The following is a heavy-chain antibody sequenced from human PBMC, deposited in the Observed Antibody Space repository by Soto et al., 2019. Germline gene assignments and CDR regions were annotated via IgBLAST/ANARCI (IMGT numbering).Heavy chain of an antibody. CDR2: IYYSGST. CDR3: AIVGYSSSWSRFDP. CDR1: GGSISSGGYY. V-gene: IGHV4-31*03. J-gene: IGHJ5*02. Sequence: PSETLSLTCTVSGGSISSGGYYWSWIRQHPGKGLEWIGYIYYSGSTYHNPSLKSRVTISVDTSKNQFSLKLSSVTAADTAVYYCAIVGYSSSWSRFDPWGQGTLVT. D-gene: IGHD6-13*01.